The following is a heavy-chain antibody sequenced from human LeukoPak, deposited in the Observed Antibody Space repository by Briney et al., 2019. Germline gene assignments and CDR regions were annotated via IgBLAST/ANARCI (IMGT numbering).Heavy chain of an antibody. Sequence: GESLKISCKGSGSSFTSYWIGWVRQMPGKGLEWMGIIYPGDSDTRYSPSFQGHVTISADKSISTAYLQWSSLKASDTAMYYCARLKDYGSSGYYYVGDYWGQGTLVTVSS. J-gene: IGHJ4*02. V-gene: IGHV5-51*01. D-gene: IGHD3-22*01. CDR2: IYPGDSDT. CDR3: ARLKDYGSSGYYYVGDY. CDR1: GSSFTSYW.